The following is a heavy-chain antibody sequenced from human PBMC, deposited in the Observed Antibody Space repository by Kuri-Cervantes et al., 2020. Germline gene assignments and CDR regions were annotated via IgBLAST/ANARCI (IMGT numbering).Heavy chain of an antibody. Sequence: GALRLSCTVSGGSVSSGSYYWSWIRQPPGKGLEWIGYIYYSGSTNYNPSLKSRVTISVDTSKNQFSLKLSSVTAADTALYYCAKKGLWGDYYYYGLDVWCQGTTVTVSS. J-gene: IGHJ6*02. CDR3: AKKGLWGDYYYYGLDV. CDR1: GGSVSSGSYY. V-gene: IGHV4-61*01. CDR2: IYYSGST. D-gene: IGHD7-27*01.